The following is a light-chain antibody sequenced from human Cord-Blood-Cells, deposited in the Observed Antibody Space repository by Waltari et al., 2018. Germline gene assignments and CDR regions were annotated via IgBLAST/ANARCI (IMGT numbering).Light chain of an antibody. CDR2: WAS. Sequence: DIVMTQSPDSLAVSLGEWATISCKSSQSVLYSSNNKNYLAWYQQKPGQPPKLLIYWASPRESGVPDRFSGSGSGTEFTLTISSLQAEDVAVYYFQQYYSTPYTFGQGTKLEIK. CDR1: QSVLYSSNNKNY. J-gene: IGKJ2*01. CDR3: QQYYSTPYT. V-gene: IGKV4-1*01.